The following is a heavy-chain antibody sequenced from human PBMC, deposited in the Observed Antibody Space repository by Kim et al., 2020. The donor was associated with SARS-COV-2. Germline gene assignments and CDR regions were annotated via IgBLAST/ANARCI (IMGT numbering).Heavy chain of an antibody. Sequence: SETLSLTCAVYGGSFSGYYWSWIRQPPGKGLEWIGEINHSGSTNYNPSLKRRVTISVDTSKNQFSLKLSSVTAADTAVYYCARGRGGLSMIVVVKGYYYYYMDVWGKGTTVTVSS. D-gene: IGHD3-22*01. V-gene: IGHV4-34*01. J-gene: IGHJ6*03. CDR2: INHSGST. CDR3: ARGRGGLSMIVVVKGYYYYYMDV. CDR1: GGSFSGYY.